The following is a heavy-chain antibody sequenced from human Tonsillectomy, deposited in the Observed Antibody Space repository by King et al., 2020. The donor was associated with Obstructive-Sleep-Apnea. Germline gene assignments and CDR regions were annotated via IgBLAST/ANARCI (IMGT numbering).Heavy chain of an antibody. J-gene: IGHJ4*01. Sequence: QLQESGPGLVKPSETLSLTCTVSGGSISSYHWSWIRHPPGKGLEWIGYISYTGSTNYNPSLKSRVTISVDTSKNQFSLRLSSVTAADTALYYCARHPRHSGYDLDYFEFWGQEPWSPSPQ. CDR1: GGSISSYH. CDR2: ISYTGST. D-gene: IGHD5-12*01. CDR3: ARHPRHSGYDLDYFEF. V-gene: IGHV4-59*08.